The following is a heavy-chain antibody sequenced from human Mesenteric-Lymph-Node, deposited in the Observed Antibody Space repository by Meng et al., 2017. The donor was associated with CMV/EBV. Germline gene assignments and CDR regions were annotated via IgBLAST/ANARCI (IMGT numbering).Heavy chain of an antibody. CDR1: GGSFSGYY. V-gene: IGHV4-34*01. D-gene: IGHD3-9*01. Sequence: HGQLQQWGAGLLRPSEPLSVTCVVYGGSFSGYYWNWIRQSPEKGLEWIGEINHSGSTTYNPSFTSRIIISVDTSTNQISLNMSSVTAADTAVYYCARGSSYDILTGYFDYWGQGALVTVSS. J-gene: IGHJ4*02. CDR3: ARGSSYDILTGYFDY. CDR2: INHSGST.